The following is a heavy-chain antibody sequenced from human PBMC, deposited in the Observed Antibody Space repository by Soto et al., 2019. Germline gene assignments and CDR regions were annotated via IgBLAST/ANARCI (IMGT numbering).Heavy chain of an antibody. D-gene: IGHD2-15*01. Sequence: GGSLRLSCEASGFIFEDYDMHWVRQPPGKGLQWVSGISWNSGDKDYGDSVKGRFTISRDNAKNSLDLQMSSLRVEDTATYYCVKKSCSHTRCYTGWSFGLWGRGTLVTVSS. CDR3: VKKSCSHTRCYTGWSFGL. CDR2: ISWNSGDK. CDR1: GFIFEDYD. J-gene: IGHJ2*01. V-gene: IGHV3-9*01.